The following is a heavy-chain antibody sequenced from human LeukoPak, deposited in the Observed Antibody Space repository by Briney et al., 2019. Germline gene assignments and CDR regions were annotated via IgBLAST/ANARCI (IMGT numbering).Heavy chain of an antibody. J-gene: IGHJ4*02. CDR3: ARHREQLERFDY. CDR2: IYPGDSDT. Sequence: GASLQISSQGSGYGFTSYWIGWGRPMPGKGLEGMGIIYPGDSDTSYSPSFQGQVTISADKSISTAYLQWSSLKASDTAMYYCARHREQLERFDYWGQGTLVTVSS. CDR1: GYGFTSYW. V-gene: IGHV5-51*01. D-gene: IGHD6-13*01.